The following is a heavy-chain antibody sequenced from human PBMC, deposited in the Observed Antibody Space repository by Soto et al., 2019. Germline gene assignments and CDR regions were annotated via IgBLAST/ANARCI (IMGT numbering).Heavy chain of an antibody. D-gene: IGHD2-21*02. Sequence: GALVKVSCKTSGFTFTSSALQWVRQARGQRLEWIGWIVVGSGNTNYAQKFQERVTITRDMSTSTAYMELSSLRSEDTAVYYCAAVVYGGNSGPHWFDPWGQGTLVTVSS. J-gene: IGHJ5*02. CDR2: IVVGSGNT. V-gene: IGHV1-58*01. CDR1: GFTFTSSA. CDR3: AAVVYGGNSGPHWFDP.